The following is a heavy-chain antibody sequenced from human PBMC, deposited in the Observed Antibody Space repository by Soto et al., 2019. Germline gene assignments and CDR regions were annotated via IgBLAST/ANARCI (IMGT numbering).Heavy chain of an antibody. Sequence: LSLTCAVSGGSISSGGYSWSWIRQPPGKGLEWIGYIYHSGSTYYNPSLKSRVTVSVDRSKNQFSLKLSSVTAADTAVYYCARVPDRWGQGTLVTVSS. CDR1: GGSISSGGYS. D-gene: IGHD2-2*01. J-gene: IGHJ5*02. CDR3: ARVPDR. CDR2: IYHSGST. V-gene: IGHV4-30-2*01.